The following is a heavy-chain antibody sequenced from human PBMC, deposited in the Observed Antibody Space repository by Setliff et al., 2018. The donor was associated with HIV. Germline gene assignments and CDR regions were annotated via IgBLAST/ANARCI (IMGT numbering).Heavy chain of an antibody. CDR2: IYYSGST. CDR1: GGSISSSSYY. Sequence: SETLSLTCTVSGGSISSSSYYWGWIRQPPRKGLEWIGSIYYSGSTYYNPSLKSRVTISVDTSKNQFSLKLSSVTAADTAVYYCARDPSQGYCSGGSCYGYYYYGMDVWGQGTTVTVSS. D-gene: IGHD2-15*01. CDR3: ARDPSQGYCSGGSCYGYYYYGMDV. V-gene: IGHV4-39*07. J-gene: IGHJ6*02.